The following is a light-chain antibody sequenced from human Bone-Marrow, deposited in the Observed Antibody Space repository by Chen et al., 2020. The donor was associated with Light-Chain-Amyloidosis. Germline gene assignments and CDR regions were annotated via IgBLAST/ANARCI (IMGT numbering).Light chain of an antibody. V-gene: IGKV4-1*01. J-gene: IGKJ2*01. CDR1: QSILYSSNNMNY. Sequence: DIVMTQASDYLAVSLGPRATINCKSSQSILYSSNNMNYLAWYQQKPGQPPKLLIYWASTRYSGIPDRFSGSGSGTDFTLTISSLQAEDVATYYCQQYYDTPYTFGQGTELEIK. CDR2: WAS. CDR3: QQYYDTPYT.